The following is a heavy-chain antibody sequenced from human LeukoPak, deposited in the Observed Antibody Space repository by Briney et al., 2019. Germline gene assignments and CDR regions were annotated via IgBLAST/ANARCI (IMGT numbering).Heavy chain of an antibody. Sequence: GGTLRLSCAASGFTFSSYSMNWVRQAPGKGPEWVSSISGSSSYIYYADSVKGRFTISRHNAKNSLYLQMNSLRAEDTAVYYCARVPEGVIGMKDAFDMWGQGTMVTVSS. J-gene: IGHJ3*02. CDR1: GFTFSSYS. V-gene: IGHV3-21*01. D-gene: IGHD3-16*02. CDR2: ISGSSSYI. CDR3: ARVPEGVIGMKDAFDM.